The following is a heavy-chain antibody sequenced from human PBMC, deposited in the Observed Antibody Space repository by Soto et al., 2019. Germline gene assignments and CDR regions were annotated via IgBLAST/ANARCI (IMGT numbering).Heavy chain of an antibody. Sequence: SETLSVTCAVSVASISVSYYYWAWLRQSPGKGPEWIGSVFYTGFTSYNPSLESRVSVSVDTSKSQFSLKLSAVTAADTAVYYCATSQKGYNWNYFDHWGQGAMVTVSS. CDR2: VFYTGFT. CDR1: VASISVSYYY. J-gene: IGHJ4*02. D-gene: IGHD1-20*01. V-gene: IGHV4-39*01. CDR3: ATSQKGYNWNYFDH.